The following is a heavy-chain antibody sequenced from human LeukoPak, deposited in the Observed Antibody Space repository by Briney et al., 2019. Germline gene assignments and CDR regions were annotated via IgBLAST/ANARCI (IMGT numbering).Heavy chain of an antibody. CDR1: GGSISSYY. CDR2: IYYSGST. Sequence: SETLSLTCAVYGGSISSYYWSWIRQPPGKGLEWIGYIYYSGSTNYNPSLKSRVTISVDTSKNQFSLKLSSVTAADTAVYYCARVRYSSGWYEDYWGQGTLVTVSS. J-gene: IGHJ4*02. V-gene: IGHV4-59*01. CDR3: ARVRYSSGWYEDY. D-gene: IGHD6-19*01.